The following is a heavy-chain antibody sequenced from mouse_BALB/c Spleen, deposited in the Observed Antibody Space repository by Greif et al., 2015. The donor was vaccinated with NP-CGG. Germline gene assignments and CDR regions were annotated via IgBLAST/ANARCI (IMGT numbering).Heavy chain of an antibody. D-gene: IGHD1-1*01. CDR1: GFSLTSYG. CDR2: IWSGGST. CDR3: ARKAVYYGSSYFYAMDY. Sequence: VKLMESGPGLVQPSQSLSITCTVSGFSLTSYGVHWVRQPPGKGLEWLGVIWSGGSTDYNAAFISRLSISKDNSKSQVFFKMNSLQADDTAIYYCARKAVYYGSSYFYAMDYWGQGTSVTVSS. J-gene: IGHJ4*01. V-gene: IGHV2-4*02.